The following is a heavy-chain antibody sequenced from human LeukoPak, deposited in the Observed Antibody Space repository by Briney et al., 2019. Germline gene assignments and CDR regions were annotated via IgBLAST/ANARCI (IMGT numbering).Heavy chain of an antibody. V-gene: IGHV1-2*06. D-gene: IGHD1-14*01. J-gene: IGHJ4*02. CDR1: GYTFTRYY. CDR3: ARVDWAQPFDY. CDR2: INPNSGGT. Sequence: GASVKVSCKASGYTFTRYYMHWVLQAPGQGLEWMGRINPNSGGTNYAQKFQGRVTMTRDTSISTAYMELSRLRSDDTAVYYCARVDWAQPFDYWGQGTLVTVSS.